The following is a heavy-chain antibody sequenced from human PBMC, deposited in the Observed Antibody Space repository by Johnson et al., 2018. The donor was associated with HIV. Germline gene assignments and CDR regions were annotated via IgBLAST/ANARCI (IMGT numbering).Heavy chain of an antibody. J-gene: IGHJ3*02. V-gene: IGHV3-23*04. CDR1: GFTFSSYA. CDR3: ARVGRQGLPRDAFDI. D-gene: IGHD6-19*01. CDR2: ISGSGGST. Sequence: EVQLVESGGGLVQPGWSLRLSCAASGFTFSSYAMSWVRQAPGKGLELVSAISGSGGSTYYADSVKGRFTISRDNSKNTLYLQMNSLRAKDTAVYYCARVGRQGLPRDAFDIWGQGTMVTVSS.